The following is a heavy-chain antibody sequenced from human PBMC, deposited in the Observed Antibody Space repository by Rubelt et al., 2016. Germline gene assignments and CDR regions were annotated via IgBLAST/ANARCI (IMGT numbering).Heavy chain of an antibody. J-gene: IGHJ4*02. D-gene: IGHD2-8*01. CDR3: ARKFTNYATYYFDY. Sequence: QVQLQESGPGLVKPSETLSLTYTVAGGSITNYYGTWIRQPPGKGLEWIGYIYYTGATNYNPSLKNRVTISVDTAKNQFSLKLGSVTAADTAVYYCARKFTNYATYYFDYWGQGTLVTVSS. CDR1: GGSITNYY. V-gene: IGHV4-59*12. CDR2: IYYTGAT.